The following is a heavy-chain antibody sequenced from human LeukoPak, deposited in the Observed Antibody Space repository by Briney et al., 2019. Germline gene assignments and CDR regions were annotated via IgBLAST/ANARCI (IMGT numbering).Heavy chain of an antibody. Sequence: SETLSLTCAVSGGSISSGGYSWSWIRQPPGKGLEWIGYRYHRGSTYYNPSLKSRVTISVDRSKNQFSLKLSSVTAADTAVYYCARARRYGSGSYYRYFDYWGQGTLLTVSS. V-gene: IGHV4-30-2*01. D-gene: IGHD3-10*01. CDR2: RYHRGST. CDR1: GGSISSGGYS. J-gene: IGHJ4*02. CDR3: ARARRYGSGSYYRYFDY.